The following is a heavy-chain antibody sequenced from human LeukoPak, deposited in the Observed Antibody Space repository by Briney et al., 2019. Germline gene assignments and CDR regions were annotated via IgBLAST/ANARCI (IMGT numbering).Heavy chain of an antibody. CDR3: ARPYCTNGVCYIDAFDI. Sequence: SETLSLTCTVSGGSISSYYWSWIRQPPGKGLEWIWYIYYSGSTNYNPSLKSRVTISVDTSKNQFSLKLSSVTAADTAVYYCARPYCTNGVCYIDAFDIWGQGTMVTVSS. J-gene: IGHJ3*02. CDR1: GGSISSYY. V-gene: IGHV4-59*08. CDR2: IYYSGST. D-gene: IGHD2-8*01.